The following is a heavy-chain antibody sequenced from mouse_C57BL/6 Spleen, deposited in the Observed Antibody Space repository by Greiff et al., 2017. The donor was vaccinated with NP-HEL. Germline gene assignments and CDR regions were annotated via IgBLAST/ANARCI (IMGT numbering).Heavy chain of an antibody. V-gene: IGHV5-6*01. CDR3: ARHGITTVVATNYFDY. CDR1: GFTFSSYG. Sequence: VQLQQSGGDLVKPGGSLKLSCAASGFTFSSYGMSWVRQTPDKRLEWVATISSGGSYTYYPDSVKGRFTISRDNAKNTLYLQMSSLKSEDTAMYYCARHGITTVVATNYFDYWGQGTTLTVSS. D-gene: IGHD1-1*01. J-gene: IGHJ2*01. CDR2: ISSGGSYT.